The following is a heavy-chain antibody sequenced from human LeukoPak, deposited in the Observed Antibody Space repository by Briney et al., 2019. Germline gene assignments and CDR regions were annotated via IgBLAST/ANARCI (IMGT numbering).Heavy chain of an antibody. CDR1: GFTFSNAW. V-gene: IGHV3-15*01. J-gene: IGHJ4*02. CDR2: TKTKTDDGTP. Sequence: GGSLRLYCAASGFTFSNAWMNWMGWVHRLQGKGLEGVGLTKTKTDDGTPDYAALVKGRFTISRDDSKNTVYLEMNSLETEDTAVYYCISGGGTADYWGQGTLVSVSS. CDR3: ISGGGTADY. D-gene: IGHD1-1*01.